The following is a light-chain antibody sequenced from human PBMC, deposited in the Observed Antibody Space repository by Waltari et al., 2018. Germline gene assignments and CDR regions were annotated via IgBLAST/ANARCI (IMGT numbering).Light chain of an antibody. V-gene: IGKV1-39*01. CDR1: QSISSY. CDR2: AAS. CDR3: QQSYSTPST. J-gene: IGKJ3*01. Sequence: DIQMTQSPSSLSASVGDRVTITCRASQSISSYLNWYQQKPGKAPKLLIYAASSLQSGVPSRFSGSGSGTDFTLTISSLQPKDFATYYCQQSYSTPSTFGPGTKVEIK.